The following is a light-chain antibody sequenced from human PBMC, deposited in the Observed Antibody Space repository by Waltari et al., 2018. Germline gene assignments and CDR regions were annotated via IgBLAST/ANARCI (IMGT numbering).Light chain of an antibody. CDR3: QQYGGSQGGFT. CDR1: HSVYHAY. Sequence: ETVLTQSPGTLSLSPGERATLSCRASHSVYHAYFAWYQQKPGQPPRLLIYGTSTSATGIPDRFSGSGSGTDFTLTISRLEPEDFSVYYCQQYGGSQGGFTFGPGTKVEIK. J-gene: IGKJ3*01. CDR2: GTS. V-gene: IGKV3-20*01.